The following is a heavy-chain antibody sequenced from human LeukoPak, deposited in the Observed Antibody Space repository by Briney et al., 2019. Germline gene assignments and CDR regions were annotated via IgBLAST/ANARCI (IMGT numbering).Heavy chain of an antibody. J-gene: IGHJ3*01. D-gene: IGHD6-13*01. CDR3: TTAASIASAREAFDF. CDR1: GFTFSNAW. V-gene: IGHV3-15*01. CDR2: FKSKVDGGTT. Sequence: GGSLRLSCVASGFTFSNAWMSWVRQAPGKGPEWVGRFKSKVDGGTTDYAAPVKGRFTISRDDSKNTLYLQMNSLKTEDTAVYYCTTAASIASAREAFDFWGQGTMVTVSS.